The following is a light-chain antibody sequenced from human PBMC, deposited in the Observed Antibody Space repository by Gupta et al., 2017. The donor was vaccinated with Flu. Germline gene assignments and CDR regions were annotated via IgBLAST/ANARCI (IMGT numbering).Light chain of an antibody. V-gene: IGLV3-19*01. CDR2: AKN. Sequence: SSELPQVTAVSVALLQTVRITCQGDSLRNSYASWYQQTPGQAPVLLIYAKNIRPSGIPDRFSGSSSGNTASLTITGAQAEDEADYYCNSRDSTDNHQAVFGGGTKLTVL. CDR3: NSRDSTDNHQAV. J-gene: IGLJ2*01. CDR1: SLRNSY.